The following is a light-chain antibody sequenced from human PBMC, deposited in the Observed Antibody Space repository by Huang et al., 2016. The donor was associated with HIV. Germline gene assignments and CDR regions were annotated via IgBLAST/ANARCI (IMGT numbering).Light chain of an antibody. Sequence: DVVMTQSPLSLPVTLGQPASISCRSSQSLVYSDGDTYLNWFQQRPGQSPRRLIYKVSNRDSGVPDRVSGSGSGTDFTLKISRVEAEDVGIYYCMQGTRWPWTFGQGTKVEIK. V-gene: IGKV2-30*01. J-gene: IGKJ1*01. CDR3: MQGTRWPWT. CDR1: QSLVYSDGDTY. CDR2: KVS.